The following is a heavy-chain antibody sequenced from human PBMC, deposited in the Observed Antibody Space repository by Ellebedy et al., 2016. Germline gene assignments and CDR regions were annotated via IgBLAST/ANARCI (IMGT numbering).Heavy chain of an antibody. D-gene: IGHD1-14*01. J-gene: IGHJ3*01. CDR1: GFTVSGNF. Sequence: GGSLRLSXAASGFTVSGNFMTWVRQAPGKGLEWVSLIYSDVKTYYADSVKGRFTISTDTSKNALYLQMNSLSAEDTAVYYCVTRYNGAFDFWGQGTMVTVSS. CDR2: IYSDVKT. V-gene: IGHV3-53*01. CDR3: VTRYNGAFDF.